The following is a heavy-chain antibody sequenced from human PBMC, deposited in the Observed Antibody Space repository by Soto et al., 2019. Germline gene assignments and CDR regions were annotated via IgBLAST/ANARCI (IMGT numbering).Heavy chain of an antibody. D-gene: IGHD3-3*01. CDR3: ARDQSGYYTRDY. CDR1: GGTFSSYA. V-gene: IGHV1-69*13. J-gene: IGHJ4*02. CDR2: IIPIFGTA. Sequence: SVKVSCKASGGTFSSYAISWVRQAPGQGLEWMGGIIPIFGTANYAQKFQGRVTITADESASTAYMELSSLRSEDTAVYYCARDQSGYYTRDYWGQGTLVTVSS.